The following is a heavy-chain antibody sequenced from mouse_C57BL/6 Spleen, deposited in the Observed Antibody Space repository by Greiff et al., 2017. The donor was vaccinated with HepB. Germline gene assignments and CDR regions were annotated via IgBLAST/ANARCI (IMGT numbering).Heavy chain of an antibody. CDR2: IYPGSGNT. V-gene: IGHV1-76*01. J-gene: IGHJ2*01. CDR1: GYTFTDYY. CDR3: ARGGNYFDY. Sequence: LVESGAELVRPGASVKLSCKASGYTFTDYYINWVKQRPGQGLEWIARIYPGSGNTYYNEKFKGKATLTAEKSSSTAYMQLSSLTSEDSAVYFCARGGNYFDYWGQGTTLTVSS.